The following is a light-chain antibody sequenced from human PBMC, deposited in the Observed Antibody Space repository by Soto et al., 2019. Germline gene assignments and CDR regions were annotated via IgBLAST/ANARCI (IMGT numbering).Light chain of an antibody. V-gene: IGKV4-1*01. CDR3: LQYYNTPRT. J-gene: IGKJ1*01. CDR1: QTVLYNSNNKNY. Sequence: DIVMTQSPDSLAVSLGERATINCRSSQTVLYNSNNKNYLAWYQQKPGQPTMLLIYWASTRESGVPDRVSGSGSGTDFSHTISSLQAEDVAVYVCLQYYNTPRTFGQGTKVDI. CDR2: WAS.